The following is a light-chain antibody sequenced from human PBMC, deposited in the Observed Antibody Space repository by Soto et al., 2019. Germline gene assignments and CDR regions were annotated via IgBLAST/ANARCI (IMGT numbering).Light chain of an antibody. CDR3: TSYAGSNNFFYV. CDR1: SSDVGGYNY. Sequence: QSVLTQPPSASGSPGQSVTISCTGTSSDVGGYNYVSWYQQHPGKAPKLMIYEVSKRPSGVPDRFSGSKSGNTASLTVSGLQAEDEADYYCTSYAGSNNFFYVFGTGTQVTV. CDR2: EVS. V-gene: IGLV2-8*01. J-gene: IGLJ1*01.